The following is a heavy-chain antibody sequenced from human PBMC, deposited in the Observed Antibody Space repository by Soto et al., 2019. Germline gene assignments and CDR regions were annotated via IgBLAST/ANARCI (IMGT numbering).Heavy chain of an antibody. V-gene: IGHV3-7*01. J-gene: IGHJ6*03. D-gene: IGHD2-2*01. CDR3: ARALVPAAMHPESLNSGLPYYYYYYMDV. CDR1: GFTFSSYW. Sequence: GGSLRLSCAASGFTFSSYWMSWVRQAPGKGLEWVANIKQDGSEKYYVDSVKGRFTISRDNAKNSLYLQMNSLRAEDTAVYYCARALVPAAMHPESLNSGLPYYYYYYMDVWGKGTTVTVSS. CDR2: IKQDGSEK.